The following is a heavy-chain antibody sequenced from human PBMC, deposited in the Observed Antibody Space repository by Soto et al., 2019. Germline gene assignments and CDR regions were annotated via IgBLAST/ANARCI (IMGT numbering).Heavy chain of an antibody. D-gene: IGHD2-15*01. CDR2: FDPENDET. CDR1: GYTLSEVS. J-gene: IGHJ5*02. CDR3: AIAAYCSGATCYSDYNWFDP. Sequence: GASVKVSCKASGYTLSEVSIHWVRQTPGKGLEWMGGFDPENDETSYAQKFQGRVTLTEDTSTDTAYLELSSLRSEDTAIYYCAIAAYCSGATCYSDYNWFDPWGQGSLVTVSS. V-gene: IGHV1-24*01.